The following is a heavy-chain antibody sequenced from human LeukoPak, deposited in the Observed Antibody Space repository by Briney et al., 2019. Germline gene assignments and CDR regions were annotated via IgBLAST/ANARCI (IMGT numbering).Heavy chain of an antibody. CDR2: ISPNSGGT. V-gene: IGHV1-2*02. D-gene: IGHD2-15*01. J-gene: IGHJ3*02. Sequence: ASVKVSCKASGYTFTGYYMHWVRQAPGQGLEWMGWISPNSGGTNYAQKFQGRVTMTRDTSISTAYMELSRLRSDDTAVYYCARESDIVVVVAHDAFDIWGQGAMVTVSS. CDR1: GYTFTGYY. CDR3: ARESDIVVVVAHDAFDI.